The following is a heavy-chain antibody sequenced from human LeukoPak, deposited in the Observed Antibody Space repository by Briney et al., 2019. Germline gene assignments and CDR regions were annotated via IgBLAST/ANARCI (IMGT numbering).Heavy chain of an antibody. D-gene: IGHD3-3*01. V-gene: IGHV3-23*01. J-gene: IGHJ4*02. CDR1: GFTFSSYA. CDR2: ISGSGGST. Sequence: GGSLRLSCAASGFTFSSYAMSWVRQAPGKGLEWVSAISGSGGSTYYADSVKGRFTISRDNSKNTLYLQMNSLRAEDTAVYYCAKGTTFGVVIIPWFDYWGQGTLVTVSS. CDR3: AKGTTFGVVIIPWFDY.